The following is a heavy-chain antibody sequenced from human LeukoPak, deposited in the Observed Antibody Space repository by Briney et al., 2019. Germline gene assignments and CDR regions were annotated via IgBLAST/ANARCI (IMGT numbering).Heavy chain of an antibody. CDR1: GFTFSSFR. J-gene: IGHJ4*02. V-gene: IGHV3-48*02. D-gene: IGHD5-12*01. CDR2: ISGSGSTV. Sequence: GGSLRLSCAASGFTFSSFRMNWVRQAPGKGLEWVSYISGSGSTVYYADSVKGRFTISRDNAKNSLYLQMNSLRDEDTAVYYCARPAYSDYSLGFWGQGTLVTVSS. CDR3: ARPAYSDYSLGF.